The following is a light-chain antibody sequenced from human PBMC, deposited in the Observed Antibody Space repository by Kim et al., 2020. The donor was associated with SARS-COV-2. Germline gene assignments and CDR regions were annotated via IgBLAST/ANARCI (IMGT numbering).Light chain of an antibody. CDR3: LHDYNYPRT. CDR1: QGIIND. J-gene: IGKJ1*01. Sequence: SSVGDVVTIPCRASQGIINDLVWYQQKPRKATNLLIYAASILQSGVPSRFSGSGSGPDFTLTISSLQPEDFATYYCLHDYNYPRTFGQGTKGDIK. CDR2: AAS. V-gene: IGKV1-6*01.